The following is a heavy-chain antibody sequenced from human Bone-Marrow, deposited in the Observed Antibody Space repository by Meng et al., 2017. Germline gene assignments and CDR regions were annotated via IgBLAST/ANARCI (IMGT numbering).Heavy chain of an antibody. J-gene: IGHJ5*02. Sequence: ASVKVSCKASGYTFTGYYMHWVRQAPGQGLEWMGWINPNNGDTNYAEKFQGRVTMTRDTSITTASMELSRLRSDDTAVYYCAREWKLKYSGSWYHSHDLCWFDPWGQGTLVTVSS. CDR1: GYTFTGYY. CDR2: INPNNGDT. D-gene: IGHD6-13*01. V-gene: IGHV1-2*02. CDR3: AREWKLKYSGSWYHSHDLCWFDP.